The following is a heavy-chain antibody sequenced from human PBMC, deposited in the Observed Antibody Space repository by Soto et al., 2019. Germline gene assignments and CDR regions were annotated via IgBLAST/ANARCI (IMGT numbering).Heavy chain of an antibody. CDR2: ISAGGGTT. V-gene: IGHV3-23*01. CDR1: GFTFSTYV. J-gene: IGHJ4*02. Sequence: GGSLRLSCAASGFTFSTYVMSWVRQAPGKGLEWVSGISAGGGTTYYADSVKGRLTISRDNSKNTLFLQMNSLRAEDTAVYYCAKGLLSGGSGLIVSLLYFDSWGQGTLVTVSS. D-gene: IGHD2-15*01. CDR3: AKGLLSGGSGLIVSLLYFDS.